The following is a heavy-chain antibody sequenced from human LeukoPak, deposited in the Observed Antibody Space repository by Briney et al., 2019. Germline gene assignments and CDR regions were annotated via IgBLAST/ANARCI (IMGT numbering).Heavy chain of an antibody. CDR2: INPNSGGT. J-gene: IGHJ4*02. Sequence: ASVRVSCKASGYTFTGYYKHWVRQAPGQGLEWMGWINPNSGGTNYAQKFQGRVTMARDTSISTAYMELSRLRSDDTAVYYCARVLYYYGSGSYPPGYWGQGTLVTVSS. V-gene: IGHV1-2*02. CDR1: GYTFTGYY. D-gene: IGHD3-10*01. CDR3: ARVLYYYGSGSYPPGY.